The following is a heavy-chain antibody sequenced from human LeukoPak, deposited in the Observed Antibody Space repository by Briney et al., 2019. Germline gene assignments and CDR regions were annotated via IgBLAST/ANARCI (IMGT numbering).Heavy chain of an antibody. D-gene: IGHD2-2*01. CDR1: GGSFSGYY. CDR2: INHSGST. Sequence: SETLSLTCAVYGGSFSGYYWSWIRQPPGKGLEWIGEINHSGSTNYNPSLKSRVTISVDRSKNQFSLKLSSVTAADTAVYYCARGPGYCSSTSCPGGNWFDPWGQGTLVTVSS. CDR3: ARGPGYCSSTSCPGGNWFDP. V-gene: IGHV4-34*01. J-gene: IGHJ5*02.